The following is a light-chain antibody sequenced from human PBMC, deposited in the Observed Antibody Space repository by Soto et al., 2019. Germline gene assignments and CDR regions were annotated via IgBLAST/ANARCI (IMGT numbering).Light chain of an antibody. CDR1: QSVSTSY. J-gene: IGKJ1*01. Sequence: EIVLTQSPGTLSLSPGERATLSCRASQSVSTSYLAWYQQKPGQAPRLLIYATSGRATGIPDRFSGSGSGTDFSLTIDRLEPEDCAVYYCQQYYSSRTFGQGSKVEI. CDR3: QQYYSSRT. V-gene: IGKV3-20*01. CDR2: ATS.